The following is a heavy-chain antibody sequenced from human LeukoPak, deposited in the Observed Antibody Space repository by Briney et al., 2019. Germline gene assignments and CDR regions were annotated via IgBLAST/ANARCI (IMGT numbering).Heavy chain of an antibody. Sequence: PGGSLRLSCAASGFSFSKYGMHWVRQAPGKGLEWVAVISHDGSNKYYADSVKGRFTISRDNSKNTLYMEMNSLRAEDTAVYYCSVMHRYYDGSGYWVQWGQGTLVTVSS. D-gene: IGHD3-22*01. CDR1: GFSFSKYG. J-gene: IGHJ4*02. CDR3: SVMHRYYDGSGYWVQ. V-gene: IGHV3-30*03. CDR2: ISHDGSNK.